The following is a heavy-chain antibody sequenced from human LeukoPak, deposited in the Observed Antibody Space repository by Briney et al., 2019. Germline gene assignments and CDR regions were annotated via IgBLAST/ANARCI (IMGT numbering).Heavy chain of an antibody. V-gene: IGHV3-49*04. J-gene: IGHJ6*03. CDR3: TRDSRSFGYSPYYYYYYYMDV. CDR2: IRSKAYGGTT. CDR1: GFTFGDYA. D-gene: IGHD4-11*01. Sequence: GSLRLSCTASGFTFGDYAMSWVRQAPGKGLEWVGFIRSKAYGGTTEYAASVKGRFTISRDDSKSIAYLQMNSLKTEDTAVYYCTRDSRSFGYSPYYYYYYYMDVWGKGTTVTVSS.